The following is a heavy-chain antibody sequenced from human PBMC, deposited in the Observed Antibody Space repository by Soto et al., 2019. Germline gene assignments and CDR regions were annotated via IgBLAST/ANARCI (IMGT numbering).Heavy chain of an antibody. CDR2: VTSGGGT. J-gene: IGHJ4*02. CDR1: GFTFSNYA. V-gene: IGHV3-23*01. Sequence: EVQLLESGGDLVQPGGSLRLFCAASGFTFSNYAMTWVRQAPGKGLEWVSTVTSGGGTFYVDTVKGRFTISRDNSKSTLYLQMNSLRADDTAIYYCARTDKFNSQSSGWANRFDSWGQGALVTVAS. D-gene: IGHD6-19*01. CDR3: ARTDKFNSQSSGWANRFDS.